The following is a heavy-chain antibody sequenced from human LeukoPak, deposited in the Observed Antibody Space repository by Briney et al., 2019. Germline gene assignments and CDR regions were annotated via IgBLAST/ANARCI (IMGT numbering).Heavy chain of an antibody. CDR2: IYHSGST. CDR3: ARVVTTVVTGWFDP. J-gene: IGHJ5*02. Sequence: PSGTLSLTFAVSGGSISSSNWWSWGRRPPGKGGEGIGEIYHSGSTYYNPSLKSRVTISVDTSKNQFSLKLSSVTAADPAVYYCARVVTTVVTGWFDPWGQGTLVTVSS. D-gene: IGHD4-23*01. V-gene: IGHV4-4*02. CDR1: GGSISSSNW.